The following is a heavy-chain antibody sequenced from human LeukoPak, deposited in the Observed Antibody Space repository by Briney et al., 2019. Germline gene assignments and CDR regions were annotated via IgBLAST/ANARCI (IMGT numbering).Heavy chain of an antibody. CDR3: ARGPYYYDELNWLDP. CDR1: GYTFTGYF. V-gene: IGHV1-2*02. Sequence: ASLKVSCKASGYTFTGYFIHWVRQAPGQGLEWMGWINPNSAGTNYAQKFQGRVTMTRDTSISTAYMELSRLRSDDTAVYYCARGPYYYDELNWLDPWGQGTLVTVSS. J-gene: IGHJ5*02. D-gene: IGHD3-22*01. CDR2: INPNSAGT.